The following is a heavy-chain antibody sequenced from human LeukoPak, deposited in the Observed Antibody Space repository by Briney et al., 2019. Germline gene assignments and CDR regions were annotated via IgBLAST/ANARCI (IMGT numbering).Heavy chain of an antibody. CDR2: INHSGST. Sequence: SETLSLTCAVYGGSFSGYYWSWIRQPPGKGLEWIGEINHSGSTNYNPSLKSRVTISVDTSKNQFSLKLSSVTAADTAVYYCARMVVAAYSDPPYYYYGMDVWGQGTTVTVSS. CDR1: GGSFSGYY. V-gene: IGHV4-34*01. CDR3: ARMVVAAYSDPPYYYYGMDV. J-gene: IGHJ6*02. D-gene: IGHD2-15*01.